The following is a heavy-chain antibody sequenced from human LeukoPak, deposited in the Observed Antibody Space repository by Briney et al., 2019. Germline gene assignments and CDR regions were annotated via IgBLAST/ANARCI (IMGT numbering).Heavy chain of an antibody. J-gene: IGHJ4*02. CDR1: GGSISSYY. CDR3: ARSAPNCSGGSCYLDFDY. D-gene: IGHD2-15*01. Sequence: SETLSLTCTVSGGSISSYYWSWLRQPAGKGLEWIGRIYTSGSTNYNPSLTRRVTMSVDTSKNQFSLKLSSVTAADTAVYYCARSAPNCSGGSCYLDFDYWGQGTLVTVSS. CDR2: IYTSGST. V-gene: IGHV4-4*07.